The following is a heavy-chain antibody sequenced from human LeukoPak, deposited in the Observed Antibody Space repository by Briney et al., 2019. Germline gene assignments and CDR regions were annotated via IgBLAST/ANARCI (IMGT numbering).Heavy chain of an antibody. V-gene: IGHV4-39*07. J-gene: IGHJ4*02. CDR2: IYYSGST. Sequence: SETLSLTCTVSGGSISSSSYYWGWIRQPPGKGLERIGSIYYSGSTYYNPSLKSRVTISVDTSKNQFSLKLSSVTAADTAVYYCAREDRRGYYFDYWGQGTLVTVSS. CDR1: GGSISSSSYY. CDR3: AREDRRGYYFDY. D-gene: IGHD3-10*01.